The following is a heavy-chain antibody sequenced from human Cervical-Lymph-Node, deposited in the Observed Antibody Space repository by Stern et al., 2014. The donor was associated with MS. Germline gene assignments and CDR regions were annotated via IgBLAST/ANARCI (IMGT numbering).Heavy chain of an antibody. D-gene: IGHD2-2*01. CDR2: MNAQSGNT. CDR3: VRTRGDLPVDF. J-gene: IGHJ4*02. Sequence: VQLVESGAEVKKPGASVKVSCKASGHTFTSYDINWVRQAAGQGLEWMGWMNAQSGNTVYAQKFQGRVTMTRDTSISIAYMELSSLRSEDTAMYYCVRTRGDLPVDFWGQGTLVTVSS. CDR1: GHTFTSYD. V-gene: IGHV1-8*01.